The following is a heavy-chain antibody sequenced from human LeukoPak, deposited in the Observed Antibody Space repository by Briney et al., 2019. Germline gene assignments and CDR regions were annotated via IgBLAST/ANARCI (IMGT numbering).Heavy chain of an antibody. CDR1: GNTFKNYG. Sequence: ASVKVSCKASGNTFKNYGISWVRQAPGQGLEWMGWISGYNGNTEYAQKVQDRVTMTTDIFTSTAYMELRSLRSDDTAVYYCARDVYSIMVPLDYWGQGTQVTVSS. CDR3: ARDVYSIMVPLDY. V-gene: IGHV1-18*01. D-gene: IGHD4/OR15-4a*01. J-gene: IGHJ4*02. CDR2: ISGYNGNT.